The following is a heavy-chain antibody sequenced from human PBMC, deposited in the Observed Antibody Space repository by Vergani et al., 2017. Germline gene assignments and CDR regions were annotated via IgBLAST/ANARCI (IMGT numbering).Heavy chain of an antibody. CDR1: GFTFDTYT. Sequence: EVQLLESGGGLVQPGGSRRLSCAGAGFTFDTYTMAYVRQAPGKGLEWVATISSGGGDIFYAYSVKGRFTISRDNSKNTLFLQMNSLNDEDTAVYYCTTAWGLYYLHGEYFQYWGRGTLVSVSS. CDR3: TTAWGLYYLHGEYFQY. J-gene: IGHJ1*01. D-gene: IGHD3-10*01. V-gene: IGHV3-23*01. CDR2: ISSGGGDI.